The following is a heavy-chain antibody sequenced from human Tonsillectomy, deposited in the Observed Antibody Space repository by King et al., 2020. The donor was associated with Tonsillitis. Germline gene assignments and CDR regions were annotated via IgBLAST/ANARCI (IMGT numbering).Heavy chain of an antibody. CDR2: IHPNTGDT. CDR1: GYTVSGYY. V-gene: IGHV1-2*02. Sequence: VQLVESGAEVKKPGASVKVSCKTSGYTVSGYYFHWVRQAPGQGLEWMGWIHPNTGDTSYAQKFQGRVTLTKDTSITTVYMDLTGLKSDDTAVYYCASAPPYTHYFDFWGQGTRVTVAS. D-gene: IGHD4-11*01. J-gene: IGHJ4*02. CDR3: ASAPPYTHYFDF.